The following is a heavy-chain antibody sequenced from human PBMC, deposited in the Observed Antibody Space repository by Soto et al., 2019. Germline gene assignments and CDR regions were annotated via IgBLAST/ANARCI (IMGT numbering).Heavy chain of an antibody. V-gene: IGHV3-33*01. CDR3: ARESGYRWFDY. Sequence: PGGSLRLSCAASGFTFSSCGMHWVRQAPGKGLEWVAVIWYDGSNKYYADSVKGRFTISRDNSKNTLYLQMNSLRAEDTAVYYCARESGYRWFDYWGQGTLVTVSS. CDR1: GFTFSSCG. CDR2: IWYDGSNK. J-gene: IGHJ4*02. D-gene: IGHD5-12*01.